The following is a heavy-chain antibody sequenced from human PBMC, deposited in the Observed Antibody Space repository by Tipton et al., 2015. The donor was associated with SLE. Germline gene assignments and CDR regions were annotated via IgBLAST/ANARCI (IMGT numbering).Heavy chain of an antibody. V-gene: IGHV3-30*04. J-gene: IGHJ6*02. CDR2: ISYDGSNK. CDR3: LRSPNYYYGMDV. CDR1: GFTFSSYA. Sequence: RSLRLSCAASGFTFSSYAMHWVRQAPGKGLEWVAVISYDGSNKYYADSVKGRFTISRDNSKNTLYLQMNSLRAEDTAVYYCLRSPNYYYGMDVWGQGTTVTVSS.